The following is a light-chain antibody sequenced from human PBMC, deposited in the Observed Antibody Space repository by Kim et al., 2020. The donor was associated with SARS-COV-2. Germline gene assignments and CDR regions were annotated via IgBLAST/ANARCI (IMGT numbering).Light chain of an antibody. V-gene: IGLV2-11*01. J-gene: IGLJ1*01. Sequence: GQSVTISCTGTGSDVGGYNYVSWYQQHPGKAPKHMIYYVSKRPSGVPDRFSGSKSGNTASLTISGLQAEDEADYYCCSYAGSYNYVFGTGTKVTVL. CDR3: CSYAGSYNYV. CDR2: YVS. CDR1: GSDVGGYNY.